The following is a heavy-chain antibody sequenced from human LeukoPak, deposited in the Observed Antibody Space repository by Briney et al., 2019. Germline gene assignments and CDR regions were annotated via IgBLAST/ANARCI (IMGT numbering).Heavy chain of an antibody. Sequence: SETLSLTCAVYGGSFSGYYWSWIRQPPGKGLEWIGEINHSGSTNYNPSLKSRVTISVDMSKNQFSLKLSSVTAGDTAVYYCARIPTVTFFDYWGQGTLVTVSS. V-gene: IGHV4-34*01. CDR1: GGSFSGYY. CDR2: INHSGST. J-gene: IGHJ4*02. CDR3: ARIPTVTFFDY. D-gene: IGHD4-17*01.